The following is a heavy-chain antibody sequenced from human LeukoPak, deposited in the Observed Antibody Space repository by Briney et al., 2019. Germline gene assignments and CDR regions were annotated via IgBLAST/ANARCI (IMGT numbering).Heavy chain of an antibody. CDR3: ARVVRGPNYFDY. V-gene: IGHV1-46*01. CDR1: GYTFTSYY. CDR2: INPSGGST. D-gene: IGHD3-10*01. Sequence: GASVKVSCKASGYTFTSYYMHWVRRAPGQGLEWMGIINPSGGSTSYAQKFQGRVTMTRDTSTSTVYMELSSLRSEDTAVYYCARVVRGPNYFDYWGQGTLVTVSS. J-gene: IGHJ4*02.